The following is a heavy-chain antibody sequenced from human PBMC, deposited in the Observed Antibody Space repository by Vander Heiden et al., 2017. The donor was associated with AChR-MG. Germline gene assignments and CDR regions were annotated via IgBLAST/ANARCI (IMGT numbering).Heavy chain of an antibody. CDR1: GFTFGDYA. CDR3: TRDNVLLWFGELFPDY. D-gene: IGHD3-10*01. CDR2: IRSKAYGGTT. J-gene: IGHJ4*02. V-gene: IGHV3-49*05. Sequence: EVQLVESGGGLVKPGRSLRLSCTASGFTFGDYAMSWFRQAPGKGLEWVGFIRSKAYGGTTEYAASVKGRFTISRDDSKSIAYLQMNSLKTEDTAVYYCTRDNVLLWFGELFPDYWGQGTLVTVSS.